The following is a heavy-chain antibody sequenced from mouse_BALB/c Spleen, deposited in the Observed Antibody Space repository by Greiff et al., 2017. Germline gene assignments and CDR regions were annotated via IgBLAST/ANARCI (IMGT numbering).Heavy chain of an antibody. D-gene: IGHD2-2*01. Sequence: EVQRVESGPGLVKPSQSLSLTCTVTGYSITSDYAWNWIRQFPGNKLEWMGYISYSGSTSYNPSLKSRISITRDTSKNQFFLQLNSVTTEDTATYYCARSGLRGAYYYAMDYWGQGTSVTVSS. CDR3: ARSGLRGAYYYAMDY. CDR2: ISYSGST. J-gene: IGHJ4*01. V-gene: IGHV3-2*02. CDR1: GYSITSDYA.